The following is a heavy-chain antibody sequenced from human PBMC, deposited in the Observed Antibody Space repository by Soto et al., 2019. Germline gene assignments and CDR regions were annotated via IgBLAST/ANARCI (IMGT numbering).Heavy chain of an antibody. Sequence: QVQLVEPGGGVVQPGRSLRLSCAASGFTFSSYGMHWVRQAPGKGLEWVAVISYDGSNKYYADSVKGRFTISRDNSKKTLYLQMNSLRAEDKAVYYCATDRLVRRGGGYGSPGAGFDYWGQGSLVTVAA. CDR1: GFTFSSYG. CDR3: ATDRLVRRGGGYGSPGAGFDY. V-gene: IGHV3-30*03. D-gene: IGHD5-12*01. J-gene: IGHJ4*02. CDR2: ISYDGSNK.